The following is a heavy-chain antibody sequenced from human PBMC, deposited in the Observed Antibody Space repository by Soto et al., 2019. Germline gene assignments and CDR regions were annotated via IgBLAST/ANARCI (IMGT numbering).Heavy chain of an antibody. Sequence: ETLSLSCPVSGASINNNNYYWAWVRQPPGKGLEWIGNIYYSWSTYYNPSLKSRVSISKDTSGTQFSLRVTSLTASDTAIYYCAGQIRRKTAGGTQLMAWFDPWGQRTLVTVSS. CDR3: AGQIRRKTAGGTQLMAWFDP. V-gene: IGHV4-39*01. CDR2: IYYSWST. CDR1: GASINNNNYY. D-gene: IGHD6-13*01. J-gene: IGHJ5*02.